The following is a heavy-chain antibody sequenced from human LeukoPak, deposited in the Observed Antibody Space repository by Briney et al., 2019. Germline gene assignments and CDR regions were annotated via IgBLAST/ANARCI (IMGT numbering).Heavy chain of an antibody. J-gene: IGHJ4*02. V-gene: IGHV3-20*04. Sequence: GGSLRLSCAVSGFTFYDYGRSWVRQAPGKGLEWVSGINWNGGSTGYADSVKGRFTISRDNAKNSLYLQMNSLRAEDKALYYCARGTVKAAATDFLHWGQGTLVTVSS. D-gene: IGHD6-25*01. CDR1: GFTFYDYG. CDR3: ARGTVKAAATDFLH. CDR2: INWNGGST.